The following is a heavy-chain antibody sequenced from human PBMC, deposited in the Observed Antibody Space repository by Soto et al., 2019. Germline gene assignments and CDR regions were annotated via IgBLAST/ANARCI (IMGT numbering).Heavy chain of an antibody. J-gene: IGHJ6*02. V-gene: IGHV3-7*03. CDR2: IKQDGSEK. Sequence: EVQLVESGGGLVQPGGSLRLSCAASGFTFSSYWMSWDRQAPGKGLEWVANIKQDGSEKYYVDSVKGRFTISRDNAKNSLYLQMNSLRAEDTAVYYCARSPTIFGVVPYYYYYGMDVWGQGTTVTVSS. CDR1: GFTFSSYW. CDR3: ARSPTIFGVVPYYYYYGMDV. D-gene: IGHD3-3*01.